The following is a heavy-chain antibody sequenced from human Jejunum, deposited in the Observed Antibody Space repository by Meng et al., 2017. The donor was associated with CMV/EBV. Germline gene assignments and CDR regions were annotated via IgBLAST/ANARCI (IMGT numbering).Heavy chain of an antibody. CDR2: IYWDDDK. V-gene: IGHV2-5*02. D-gene: IGHD3-3*02. Sequence: QITLKESGPTLVKPTQTLTLTCTFSGFSLSTTGVAMGWIRQPPGKALEWLALIYWDDDKRYSPSLKSRLTITKDTSKNQVVLTMTNMDPVDTATYYCVQRLEDIRSTYYFDSWGQGTLVTVSS. CDR3: VQRLEDIRSTYYFDS. J-gene: IGHJ4*02. CDR1: GFSLSTTGVA.